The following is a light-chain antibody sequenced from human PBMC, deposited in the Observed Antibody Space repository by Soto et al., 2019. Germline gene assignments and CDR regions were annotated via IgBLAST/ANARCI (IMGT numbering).Light chain of an antibody. CDR1: SSNIGNNY. J-gene: IGLJ2*01. CDR3: GTWDSSLSERV. Sequence: QSVLTQPPSVSVAPGQKVTISCSGSSSNIGNNYVSWYQQLPGTAPKLLIYDNNKRPSGIPDRFAGSKSGTSATLGITGLQTGDEADYYCGTWDSSLSERVFGGGTKLTVL. V-gene: IGLV1-51*01. CDR2: DNN.